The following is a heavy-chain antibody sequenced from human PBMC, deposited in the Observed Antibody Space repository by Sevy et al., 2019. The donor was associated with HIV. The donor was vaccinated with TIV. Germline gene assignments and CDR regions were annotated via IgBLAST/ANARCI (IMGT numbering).Heavy chain of an antibody. CDR2: FDPEDDET. J-gene: IGHJ4*02. CDR3: ATTKDYYESSGYPFDY. V-gene: IGHV1-24*01. Sequence: ASVKVSCKVSGYTLTEFSMHWVRQAPGKGLEWMATFDPEDDETIYAQKFQGRVTMAEDTSTDTVYMELSNLRSEDTAVYYCATTKDYYESSGYPFDYWGQGTLVTVSS. CDR1: GYTLTEFS. D-gene: IGHD3-22*01.